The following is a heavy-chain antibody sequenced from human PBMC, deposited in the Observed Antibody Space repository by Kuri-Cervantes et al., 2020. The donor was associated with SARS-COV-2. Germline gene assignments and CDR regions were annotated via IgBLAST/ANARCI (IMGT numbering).Heavy chain of an antibody. CDR3: ARDRGKIAARNYYYYGMDV. V-gene: IGHV3-21*01. CDR2: ISSSSSYI. CDR1: GFTFSSYA. Sequence: GGSLRLSCAASGFTFSSYAMNWVRQAQGKGLEWVSSISSSSSYIYYADSVKGRFTISRDNAKNSLYLQMNSLRAEDTAVYYCARDRGKIAARNYYYYGMDVWGQGTTVTVSS. D-gene: IGHD6-6*01. J-gene: IGHJ6*02.